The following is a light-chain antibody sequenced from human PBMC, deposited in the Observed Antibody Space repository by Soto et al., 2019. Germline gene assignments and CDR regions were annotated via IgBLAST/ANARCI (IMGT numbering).Light chain of an antibody. CDR2: AAS. V-gene: IGKV1-39*01. CDR1: QGISTY. CDR3: QQSYSTTWT. J-gene: IGKJ1*01. Sequence: DIQRTQSPSSLSASVGDRVTITCRASQGISTYLNWYQQKPGKAPKLLIYAASSLQSGFPSRFSGSGSETDFTLTISSLQPEDFATYSCQQSYSTTWTFGQGTKVDIK.